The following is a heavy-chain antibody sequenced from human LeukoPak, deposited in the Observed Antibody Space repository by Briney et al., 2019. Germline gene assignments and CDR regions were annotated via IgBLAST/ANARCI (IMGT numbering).Heavy chain of an antibody. Sequence: GGSLRLSCAASGFTFSNYAMSWVRQAPGKGLEWVSYISSSGSTIYYADSVKGRFTISRDNAKNSLYLQMNSLRAEDTAVYYCARSSSYDYVWGSYRLGVFDYWGQGTLVTVS. CDR1: GFTFSNYA. CDR2: ISSSGSTI. J-gene: IGHJ4*02. D-gene: IGHD3-16*02. V-gene: IGHV3-48*03. CDR3: ARSSSYDYVWGSYRLGVFDY.